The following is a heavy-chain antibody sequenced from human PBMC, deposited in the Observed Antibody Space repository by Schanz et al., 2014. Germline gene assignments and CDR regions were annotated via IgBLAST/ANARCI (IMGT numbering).Heavy chain of an antibody. CDR3: AKVQTHTLYGGNSCFDY. CDR1: GFTFDDHA. Sequence: VQLVESGGVVVQPGGSLRLSCAASGFTFDDHAMHWVRQVPGKGLEWVSGISWNSGNIAYADSVKGRFTISRDNAKNSLYLQMNSLRPEDTALYYCAKVQTHTLYGGNSCFDYWGQGTLVTVSS. D-gene: IGHD2-21*02. CDR2: ISWNSGNI. J-gene: IGHJ4*02. V-gene: IGHV3-9*01.